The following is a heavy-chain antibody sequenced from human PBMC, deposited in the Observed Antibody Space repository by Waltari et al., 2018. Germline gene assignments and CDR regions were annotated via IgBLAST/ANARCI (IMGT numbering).Heavy chain of an antibody. CDR2: SIPSLGTA. D-gene: IGHD6-6*01. J-gene: IGHJ6*02. CDR3: ARESIAAPPSGMDV. Sequence: QVQLVQSGAEVKKPGSSVKVSCKASGGTFSSYAISWVRQAPGQGLEWMGGSIPSLGTANYVQKFQGRGTITADEATSTAYMELSSLRSEDAAVDYCARESIAAPPSGMDVWGQGTTVTVSS. CDR1: GGTFSSYA. V-gene: IGHV1-69*01.